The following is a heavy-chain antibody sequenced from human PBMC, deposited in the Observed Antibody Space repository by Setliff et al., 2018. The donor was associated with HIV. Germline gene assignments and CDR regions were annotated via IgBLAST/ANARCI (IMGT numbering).Heavy chain of an antibody. CDR3: AREGRRDGRSGAHDY. D-gene: IGHD3-10*01. V-gene: IGHV1-69*10. CDR2: IIPILGIA. Sequence: SVKVSCKASGYTFTNFGISWVRQAPGQGLEWMGGIIPILGIANYAQKFQGRVTITADKSTSTAYMELSSLRSEDTAVYYCAREGRRDGRSGAHDYWGQGTLVTVSS. J-gene: IGHJ4*02. CDR1: GYTFTNFG.